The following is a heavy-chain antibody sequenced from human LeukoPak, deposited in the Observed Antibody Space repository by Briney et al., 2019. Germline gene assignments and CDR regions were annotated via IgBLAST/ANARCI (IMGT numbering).Heavy chain of an antibody. D-gene: IGHD6-13*01. V-gene: IGHV4-39*01. Sequence: SETLPLTCTVSGGSISSSSYYWGWIRQPPGKGLEWIGSIYYSGSTYYNPSLKSRVTVSVDTSKTRFSLKLSSVNAADTAVYYCARAGGGSSWYRFDYWGQGTLVTVSS. J-gene: IGHJ4*02. CDR2: IYYSGST. CDR1: GGSISSSSYY. CDR3: ARAGGGSSWYRFDY.